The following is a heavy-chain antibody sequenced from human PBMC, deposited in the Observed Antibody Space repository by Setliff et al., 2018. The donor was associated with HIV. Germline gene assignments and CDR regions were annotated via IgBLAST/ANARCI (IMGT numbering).Heavy chain of an antibody. CDR3: ARENYYNSGTLGAFDI. CDR1: GFTFSTYA. Sequence: GGSLRLSCTASGFTFSTYAINWVRQAQGKGLEWVAVISTDGGTKYYADSVKGRFTISRDNFMNTLYLQMSGLNVEDTALYYCARENYYNSGTLGAFDIWGQGTTVTVSS. V-gene: IGHV3-30*14. CDR2: ISTDGGTK. D-gene: IGHD3-10*01. J-gene: IGHJ3*02.